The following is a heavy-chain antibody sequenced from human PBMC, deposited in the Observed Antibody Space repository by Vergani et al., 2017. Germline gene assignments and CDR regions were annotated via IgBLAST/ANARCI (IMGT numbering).Heavy chain of an antibody. D-gene: IGHD2-2*01. CDR2: INHSGRT. CDR1: GGSFSGYY. CDR3: ARGRAMR. Sequence: QVQLQQWGAGLLKPSETLSLTCAVYGGSFSGYYWGWIRQPPGTGLEWIGEINHSGRTNYNPSLKSRVTISVDTSKNQFSLELSSLTAADTVVYYCARGRAMRWGQGTLVTVSS. J-gene: IGHJ4*02. V-gene: IGHV4-34*01.